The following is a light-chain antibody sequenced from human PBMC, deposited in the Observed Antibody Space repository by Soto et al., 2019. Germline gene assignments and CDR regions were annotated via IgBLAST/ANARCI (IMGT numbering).Light chain of an antibody. Sequence: QSALTQPASVSGSPGQSITISCTGTSSDVGGYNYVSWYQQHPGKAPKLMIYEVSNRPSGVSNRFSASKSGNTASLTISGLQAEDDADYYCSSYTRSSTLVFGGGTKLTVL. J-gene: IGLJ3*02. CDR1: SSDVGGYNY. CDR3: SSYTRSSTLV. CDR2: EVS. V-gene: IGLV2-14*01.